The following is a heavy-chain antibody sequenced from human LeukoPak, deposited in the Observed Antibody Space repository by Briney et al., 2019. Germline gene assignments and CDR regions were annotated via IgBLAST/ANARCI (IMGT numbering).Heavy chain of an antibody. CDR1: GGSFSGYY. Sequence: SETLSLTCAVYGGSFSGYYWSWIRQPPGKGLEWIGEINHSGSTNYNPSLKSRVTISVDTSKNQFSLKLSSVTAADTAVYYCARVVGYYYDSSGYYEAAWYFDYWGQGTLVTVSS. CDR3: ARVVGYYYDSSGYYEAAWYFDY. CDR2: INHSGST. D-gene: IGHD3-22*01. J-gene: IGHJ4*02. V-gene: IGHV4-34*01.